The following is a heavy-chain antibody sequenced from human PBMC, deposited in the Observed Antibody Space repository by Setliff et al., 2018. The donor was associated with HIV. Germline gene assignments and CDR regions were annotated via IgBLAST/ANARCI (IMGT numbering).Heavy chain of an antibody. CDR3: AKNPKYISGWFQYYFDY. CDR2: VSSIGNT. D-gene: IGHD6-19*01. V-gene: IGHV4-4*08. CDR1: GGSFSGYY. J-gene: IGHJ4*02. Sequence: PSETLSLTCAVYGGSFSGYYWSWIRQSPGKGLEWIGYVSSIGNTNYNPSLKSRVTISVDTSKNQFSLQLNSVTAADTAVYYCAKNPKYISGWFQYYFDYWGQGALVTVSS.